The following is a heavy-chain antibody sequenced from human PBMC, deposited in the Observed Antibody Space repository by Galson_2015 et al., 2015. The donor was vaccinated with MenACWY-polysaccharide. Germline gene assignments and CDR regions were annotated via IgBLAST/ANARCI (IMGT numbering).Heavy chain of an antibody. CDR1: GFTFSSYA. D-gene: IGHD2-2*01. V-gene: IGHV3-23*01. Sequence: SLRLSCAASGFTFSSYAMSWVRQAPGKGLEWVAAISGSGGTTYYADSVKGRFTISRDTSKNMVYLQMNSLRAEDTAVYYSLVVPGGNYRAMDVGGQGTRSPSH. CDR3: LVVPGGNYRAMDV. CDR2: ISGSGGTT. J-gene: IGHJ6*02.